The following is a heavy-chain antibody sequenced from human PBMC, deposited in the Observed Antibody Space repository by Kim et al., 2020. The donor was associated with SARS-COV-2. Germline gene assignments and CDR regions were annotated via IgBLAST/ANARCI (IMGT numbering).Heavy chain of an antibody. V-gene: IGHV6-1*01. CDR2: TYYRSKWYN. CDR3: ARDQYGSGSPIRGMDV. CDR1: GDSVSSNSAA. Sequence: SQTLSLTCAISGDSVSSNSAAWNWIRQSPSRGLEWLRRTYYRSKWYNDYAVSVKSRITINPDTSKNQFSLQLNSVTPEDTAVYYCARDQYGSGSPIRGMDVWGQGTTVTVSS. D-gene: IGHD3-10*01. J-gene: IGHJ6*02.